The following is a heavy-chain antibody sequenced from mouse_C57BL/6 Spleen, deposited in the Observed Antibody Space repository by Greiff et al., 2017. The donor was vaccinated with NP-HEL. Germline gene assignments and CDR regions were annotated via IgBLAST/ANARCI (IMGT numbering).Heavy chain of an antibody. D-gene: IGHD5-5*01. V-gene: IGHV1-26*01. Sequence: EVQLQQSGPELVKPGASVKISCKASGYTFTDYYMNWVKQSHGKSLEWIGDINPNNGGTSYNQKFKGKATLTVDKSSSTAYMELRSPTSEDSAVYYCARPSYLAWFAYWGQGTLVTVSA. J-gene: IGHJ3*01. CDR2: INPNNGGT. CDR3: ARPSYLAWFAY. CDR1: GYTFTDYY.